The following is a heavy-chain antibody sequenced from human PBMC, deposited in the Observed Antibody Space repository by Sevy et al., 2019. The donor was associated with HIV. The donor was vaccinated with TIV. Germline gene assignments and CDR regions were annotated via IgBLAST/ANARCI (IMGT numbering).Heavy chain of an antibody. CDR2: IIPIFGTA. CDR3: ARDVAAAGTEDYFDY. CDR1: GGTFSSYA. J-gene: IGHJ4*02. V-gene: IGHV1-69*13. Sequence: ASVKVSCKASGGTFSSYAISWVRQAPGQGLEWMGGIIPIFGTANYAQKFQGRVTITADESTSTAYMELSSLRSEDTAVYYCARDVAAAGTEDYFDYWGRGTLVTVSS. D-gene: IGHD6-13*01.